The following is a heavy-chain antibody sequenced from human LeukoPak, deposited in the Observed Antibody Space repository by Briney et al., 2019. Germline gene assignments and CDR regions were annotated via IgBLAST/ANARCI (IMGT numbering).Heavy chain of an antibody. CDR1: GDSVSSNSAV. Sequence: SQTLSLTCAISGDSVSSNSAVWNWIRQSPSRGLEWLGRTYYRSKWYNDYAVSVKTRITIKPDTSKNQFPLQLNSATPEDTAVYYCAGLGLGGAFDIWGQGTMVTVSS. CDR2: TYYRSKWYN. J-gene: IGHJ3*02. CDR3: AGLGLGGAFDI. D-gene: IGHD2-15*01. V-gene: IGHV6-1*01.